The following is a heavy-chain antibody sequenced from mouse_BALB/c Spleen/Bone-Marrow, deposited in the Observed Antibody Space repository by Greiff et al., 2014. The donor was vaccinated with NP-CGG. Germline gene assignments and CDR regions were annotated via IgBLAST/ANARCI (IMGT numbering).Heavy chain of an antibody. D-gene: IGHD2-14*01. Sequence: VQLQQSGSVLVRPGASVKLSCKASGYTFTSSWMHWAKQRPGQGLEWIGDIYPNGGNTNYNEKFRGKATLTVDTSSNTAYVDLSSLTSEDSAVYYGARSYRFCYFDVWGAGTTVTVSS. J-gene: IGHJ1*01. CDR3: ARSYRFCYFDV. CDR2: IYPNGGNT. CDR1: GYTFTSSW. V-gene: IGHV1S130*01.